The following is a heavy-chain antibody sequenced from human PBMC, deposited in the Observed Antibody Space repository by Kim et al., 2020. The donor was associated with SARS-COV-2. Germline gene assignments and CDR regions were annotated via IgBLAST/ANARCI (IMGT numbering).Heavy chain of an antibody. J-gene: IGHJ5*01. D-gene: IGHD3-22*01. CDR1: GGSISGSRYY. V-gene: IGHV4-39*01. CDR2: MSYSGRT. Sequence: SETLSLTCAVSGGSISGSRYYWVWIRQPPGKGLEWVGFMSYSGRTYPNPSLQGRVTISADTSRNQLSLRLTSVIAADTSFYYCARRGADYDRTGHEGWF. CDR3: ARRGADYDRTGHEGWF.